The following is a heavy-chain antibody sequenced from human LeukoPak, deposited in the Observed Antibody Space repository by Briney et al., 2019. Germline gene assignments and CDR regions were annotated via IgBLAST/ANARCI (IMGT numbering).Heavy chain of an antibody. CDR1: GFTFSSYS. CDR2: ISSSSSYI. Sequence: GGSLRLSCAASGFTFSSYSMNWVRQAPGKGLEWVSSISSSSSYIYYADSVKGRFTISRDNVKNSLYLQMNSLRAEDTAVYYCARAIADAFDIWGQGTMVTVSS. CDR3: ARAIADAFDI. J-gene: IGHJ3*02. V-gene: IGHV3-21*04.